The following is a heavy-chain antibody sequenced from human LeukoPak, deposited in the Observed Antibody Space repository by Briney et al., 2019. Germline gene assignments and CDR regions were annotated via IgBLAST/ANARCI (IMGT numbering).Heavy chain of an antibody. J-gene: IGHJ4*02. CDR1: GFTFSSYA. CDR2: ISYDGSNK. D-gene: IGHD3-22*01. CDR3: ARAYDSSGYSFDY. Sequence: GGSLRLSCAASGFTFSSYAMHWVRQAPGKGLEWVAVISYDGSNKYYADPVKGRFTISRDNSKNTLYLQMNSLRAEDTAVYYCARAYDSSGYSFDYWGQGTLVTVSS. V-gene: IGHV3-30-3*01.